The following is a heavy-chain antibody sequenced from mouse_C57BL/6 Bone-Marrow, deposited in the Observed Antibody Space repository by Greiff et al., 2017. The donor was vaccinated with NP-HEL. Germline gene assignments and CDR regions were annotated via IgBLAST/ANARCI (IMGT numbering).Heavy chain of an antibody. V-gene: IGHV5-6*01. J-gene: IGHJ2*01. Sequence: EVQVVESGGDLVKPGGSLKLSCAASGFTFSSYGMSWVRQTPDKRLEWVATISSGGSYTYYPDSVKGRFTISRDNAKNTLYLQMSSLKSEDTAMYYCARSTGRDYWGQGTTLTVSS. CDR2: ISSGGSYT. D-gene: IGHD4-1*02. CDR3: ARSTGRDY. CDR1: GFTFSSYG.